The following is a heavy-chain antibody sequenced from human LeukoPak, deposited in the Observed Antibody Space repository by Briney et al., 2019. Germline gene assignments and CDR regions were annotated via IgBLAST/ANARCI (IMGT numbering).Heavy chain of an antibody. J-gene: IGHJ6*02. CDR2: IYYSGST. Sequence: PSETLSLTCTVSGGSITNYYWSWIRQPPGKGLECIGYIYYSGSTNYNPSLKSRVTISVDTPKNQFSLKLSSVTAADTAVYYCARGVSYGGGMDVWGQGTTVTVSS. CDR1: GGSITNYY. CDR3: ARGVSYGGGMDV. V-gene: IGHV4-59*12. D-gene: IGHD1-26*01.